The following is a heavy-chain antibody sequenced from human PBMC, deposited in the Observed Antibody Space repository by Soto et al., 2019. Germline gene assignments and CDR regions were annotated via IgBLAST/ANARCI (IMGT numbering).Heavy chain of an antibody. J-gene: IGHJ6*02. Sequence: GGSLRLSCAASGFTFNNFAMHWVRQAPGKGLEWVAFISYDGTYKYYADSVRGRFTVYRDNSKSTLFLQMNSLKFEDTAVYVCANEVVVAFSSLQYGMDVWGQATTVTV. CDR1: GFTFNNFA. CDR3: ANEVVVAFSSLQYGMDV. D-gene: IGHD2-15*01. CDR2: ISYDGTYK. V-gene: IGHV3-30*14.